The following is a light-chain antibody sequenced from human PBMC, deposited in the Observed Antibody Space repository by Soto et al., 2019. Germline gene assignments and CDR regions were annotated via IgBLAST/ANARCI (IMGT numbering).Light chain of an antibody. CDR2: DAS. Sequence: EIVMTQSPATLSVSPGERATLSCRASQSISSYLAWYQQKPDQAPRLLIYDASNRATGIPARFSGSGSGTDFTLTISSLEPEDFAVYYCHQRSTWPFTFGPGTKVDIK. CDR1: QSISSY. CDR3: HQRSTWPFT. V-gene: IGKV3-11*01. J-gene: IGKJ3*01.